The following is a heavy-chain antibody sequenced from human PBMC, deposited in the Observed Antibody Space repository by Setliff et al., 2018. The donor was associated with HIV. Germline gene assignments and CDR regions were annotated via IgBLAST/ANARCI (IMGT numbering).Heavy chain of an antibody. CDR1: GGSISSDY. D-gene: IGHD4-17*01. CDR2: IYSTGST. CDR3: AKGAGFYGDYTFDY. J-gene: IGHJ4*02. V-gene: IGHV4-59*03. Sequence: LSLTCTVSGGSISSDYWSWIRQPPGKGLEWIGYIYSTGSTNYNPSLQSRVSISMDASKNKFSLKVTSVTSADTAVYYCAKGAGFYGDYTFDYWGQGNLVTVSS.